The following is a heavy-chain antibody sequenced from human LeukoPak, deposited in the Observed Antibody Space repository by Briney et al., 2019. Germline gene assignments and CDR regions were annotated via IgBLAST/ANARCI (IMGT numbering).Heavy chain of an antibody. V-gene: IGHV3-64*01. Sequence: GGSLRLSCAASGFSFNTYAMHWVRQAPGKGLEYVSAINYNGDRTYYANSVKGRFIISRDNSRKTLLLQMGSLRVEDTAVYYCARDSGGDAYNDYFDSWGQGTLVTVSS. CDR2: INYNGDRT. CDR3: ARDSGGDAYNDYFDS. D-gene: IGHD5-24*01. CDR1: GFSFNTYA. J-gene: IGHJ4*02.